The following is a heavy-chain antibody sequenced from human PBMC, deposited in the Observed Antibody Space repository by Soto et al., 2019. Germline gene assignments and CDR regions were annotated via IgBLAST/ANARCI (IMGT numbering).Heavy chain of an antibody. V-gene: IGHV2-5*01. Sequence: HITLKESGPTLVKPTQNLTLTCTFSGFSLSASGVGVGWIRQPPGAALAWLAVIYWNDDKRYSPSLKRRLTITKDTSKNQVVLTMTNMDPVDTATYYCTHADSYGYLDYWGQGTLVNASS. CDR2: IYWNDDK. J-gene: IGHJ4*02. D-gene: IGHD5-18*01. CDR3: THADSYGYLDY. CDR1: GFSLSASGVG.